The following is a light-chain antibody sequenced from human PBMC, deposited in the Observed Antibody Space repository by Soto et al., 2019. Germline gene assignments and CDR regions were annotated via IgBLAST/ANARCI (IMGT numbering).Light chain of an antibody. Sequence: IVLTQSPGTLSLSPGERATLSCRASQSVTSNYLAWYQQKPGQAPRLLIHGASNRAAGIPDRFSGSGSGTDFTLIISRLEPEYFAVYYCQEYGNAPPFTFGQGTKLEIK. CDR2: GAS. CDR3: QEYGNAPPFT. V-gene: IGKV3-20*01. CDR1: QSVTSNY. J-gene: IGKJ2*01.